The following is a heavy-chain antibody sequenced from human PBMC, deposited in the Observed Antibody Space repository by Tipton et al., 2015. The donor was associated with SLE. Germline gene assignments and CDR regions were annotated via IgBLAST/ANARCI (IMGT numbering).Heavy chain of an antibody. CDR1: GFRVSGYN. Sequence: SLRLSCVASGFRVSGYNMDWVRQAPGKGLEWVSTISISGAYISYTDSVKGRFTISKDNTKNSLYLEMNSLRAEDTAVYYCARVTDYYDSSPDAFDIWGQGTMVTVSS. CDR2: ISISGAYI. D-gene: IGHD3-22*01. CDR3: ARVTDYYDSSPDAFDI. J-gene: IGHJ3*02. V-gene: IGHV3-21*01.